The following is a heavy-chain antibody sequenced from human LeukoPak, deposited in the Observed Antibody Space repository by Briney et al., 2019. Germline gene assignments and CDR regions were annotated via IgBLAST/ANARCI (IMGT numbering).Heavy chain of an antibody. CDR3: AKEDGDYPFDH. J-gene: IGHJ4*02. D-gene: IGHD4-17*01. CDR2: ISYDGSNK. CDR1: GFTFSSYD. V-gene: IGHV3-30*18. Sequence: GGPLTLLCAASGFTFSSYDMHGPRGAPGKAGEGVAVISYDGSNKYYADSVKGRFTISRDNSKNTLYLQMNSLRAEDTAVYYCAKEDGDYPFDHWGQGTLVTVSS.